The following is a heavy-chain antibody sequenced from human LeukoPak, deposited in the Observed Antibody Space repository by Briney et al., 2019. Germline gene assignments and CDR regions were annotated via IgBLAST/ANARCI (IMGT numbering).Heavy chain of an antibody. CDR1: GFTFSRLW. CDR2: ISSSGSPI. D-gene: IGHD3-22*01. Sequence: GGSLRLSCAASGFTFSRLWMNWVRQAPGKGLEWVSYISSSGSPIYYADSVKGRFTISRDNAKNSLYLQMNSLRAEDTAVYYCARVGDYYDSSGYHSYFDYWGQGTLVTVSS. V-gene: IGHV3-48*03. J-gene: IGHJ4*02. CDR3: ARVGDYYDSSGYHSYFDY.